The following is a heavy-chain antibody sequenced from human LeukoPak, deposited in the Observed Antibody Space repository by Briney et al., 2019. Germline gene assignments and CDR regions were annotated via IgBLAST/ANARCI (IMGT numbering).Heavy chain of an antibody. V-gene: IGHV5-51*01. J-gene: IGHJ4*02. CDR3: ATSESQTKFDF. D-gene: IGHD1/OR15-1a*01. CDR2: IYPGDSDT. Sequence: GESLKISCKGSGYSFTSYWIGWVRQMPGKGLEWMGIIYPGDSDTRYSPSFQGQVTISADKSLSTAYLQWTSPKASDSAMYYCATSESQTKFDFWGQGTLVTASS. CDR1: GYSFTSYW.